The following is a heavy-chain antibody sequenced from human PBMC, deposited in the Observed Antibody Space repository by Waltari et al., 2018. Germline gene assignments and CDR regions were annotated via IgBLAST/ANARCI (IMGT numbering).Heavy chain of an antibody. J-gene: IGHJ3*02. CDR2: ISGSGGST. CDR3: AKDTVFDIVVVVAAPGAFDI. CDR1: GFTFSSYA. Sequence: EVQLLESGGGLVQPGGSLRLSCAASGFTFSSYAMSWVRQAPGKGLEWVSAISGSGGSTYYADSVKGRCTISRDNSKNTLYLQMNSLRAEDTAVYYCAKDTVFDIVVVVAAPGAFDIWGQGTMVTVSS. D-gene: IGHD2-15*01. V-gene: IGHV3-23*01.